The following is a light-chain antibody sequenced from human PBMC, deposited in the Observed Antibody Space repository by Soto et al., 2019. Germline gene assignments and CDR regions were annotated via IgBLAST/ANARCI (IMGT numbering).Light chain of an antibody. CDR1: SSDVGGYNY. V-gene: IGLV2-14*03. J-gene: IGLJ3*02. Sequence: SVLTQPASVSGSPGQSITISCTGTSSDVGGYNYVSWYQQHPGKAPQVLIYEVSNRPSGVSTRFSGSKSGNTASLTISGLQTDDEADYYCSSYTRASTWLFGGGTKVTVL. CDR2: EVS. CDR3: SSYTRASTWL.